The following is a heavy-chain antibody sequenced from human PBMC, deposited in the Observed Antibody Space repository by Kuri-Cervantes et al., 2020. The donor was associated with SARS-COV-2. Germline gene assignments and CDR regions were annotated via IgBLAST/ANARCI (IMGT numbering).Heavy chain of an antibody. CDR3: VRYAAVVRGDAHDF. D-gene: IGHD3-10*01. Sequence: AAVKVSCKASGYTFTSYGISWVRQAPGQGLEWMDGNSDYNGNTNYAQKLQGRVTMNTNTSTGTAYMELWSVTADATYVYYCVRYAAVVRGDAHDFWGQGTLVTVSS. CDR2: NSDYNGNT. V-gene: IGHV1-18*01. CDR1: GYTFTSYG. J-gene: IGHJ4*02.